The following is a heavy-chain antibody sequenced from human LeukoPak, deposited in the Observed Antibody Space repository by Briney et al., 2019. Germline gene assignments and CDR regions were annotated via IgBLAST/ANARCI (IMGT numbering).Heavy chain of an antibody. V-gene: IGHV4-59*01. CDR2: IYYSGNT. J-gene: IGHJ4*02. Sequence: PSETLSLTCTVSGVSISSDYWSGIRPPPGKGLERIGFIYYSGNTHHNPSLESRVSMTLDTSKTQFSLNLRSVTAADTAVYYCARYVRNRGTFYLDYWGQGTLVTVSS. D-gene: IGHD1-26*01. CDR1: GVSISSDY. CDR3: ARYVRNRGTFYLDY.